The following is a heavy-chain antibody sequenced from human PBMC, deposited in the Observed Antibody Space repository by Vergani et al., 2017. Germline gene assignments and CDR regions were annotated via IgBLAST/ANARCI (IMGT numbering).Heavy chain of an antibody. D-gene: IGHD1-1*01. V-gene: IGHV4-39*01. CDR3: ARHAVPHKDCYYEDV. J-gene: IGHJ6*03. CDR1: GGSISSSSYY. Sequence: QLQLQESGPGLVKPSETLSLTCTVSGGSISSSSYYWGWIRQPPGKGLEWIGSIYYSGSTYYNPSLKSRVTISVDTSKNQFSLKLTSVTAADTAVYYCARHAVPHKDCYYEDVWGKGTTVTAS. CDR2: IYYSGST.